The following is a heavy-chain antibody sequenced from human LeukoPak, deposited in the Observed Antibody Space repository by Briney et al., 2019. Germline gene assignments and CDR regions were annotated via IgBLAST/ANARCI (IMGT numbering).Heavy chain of an antibody. D-gene: IGHD1-26*01. CDR2: ISSSSSYI. CDR3: ARNAVGAQRTNWFDP. Sequence: GGSLRLSCAASGFTFSSYSMNWVRQAPGKGLEWVSSISSSSSYIYYADSVKGRFTISRDNAKNSLYLQMNSLRAEDTAVYYCARNAVGAQRTNWFDPWGQGTLVTVSS. J-gene: IGHJ5*02. CDR1: GFTFSSYS. V-gene: IGHV3-21*01.